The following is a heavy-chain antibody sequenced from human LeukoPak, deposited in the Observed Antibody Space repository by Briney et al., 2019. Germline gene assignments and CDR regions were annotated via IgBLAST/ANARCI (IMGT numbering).Heavy chain of an antibody. V-gene: IGHV4-59*01. CDR2: IYYSGST. CDR3: ARGASYIVVVPDNWFDP. D-gene: IGHD2-2*01. CDR1: GGSISSYY. Sequence: SETLSLTCTVSGGSISSYYWSWIRQPPGKGLGWIGYIYYSGSTNYNPSLKSRVTISVDTSKNQFSLKLSSVTAADTAVYYCARGASYIVVVPDNWFDPWGQGTLVTVSS. J-gene: IGHJ5*02.